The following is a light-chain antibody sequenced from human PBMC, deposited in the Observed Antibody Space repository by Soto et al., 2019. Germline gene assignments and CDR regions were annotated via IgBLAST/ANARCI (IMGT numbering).Light chain of an antibody. CDR1: QSVSSTY. Sequence: VLTQSPGSLSLSPGETATLSCRASQSVSSTYLAWYQQKPGQAPRVLIYGASSRATGIPDRFSGSGSGTDFTLTISRLEPEDFAVYYCHQCGNSWWTFGQGTKVDIK. CDR3: HQCGNSWWT. J-gene: IGKJ1*01. CDR2: GAS. V-gene: IGKV3-20*01.